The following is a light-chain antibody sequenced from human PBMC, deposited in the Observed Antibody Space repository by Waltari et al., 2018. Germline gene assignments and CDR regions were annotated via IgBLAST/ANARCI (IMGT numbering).Light chain of an antibody. Sequence: QSVLTQPPSASGTPGQRVTISCSGSSSNIGSNTVNCYQQLPGTAPKLLIHSNNHRPSGVPDRFSGSKSGTSASLAISGLQSEDEADYYCAAWDDSLNGVVFGGGTKLTVL. V-gene: IGLV1-44*01. CDR3: AAWDDSLNGVV. CDR1: SSNIGSNT. J-gene: IGLJ2*01. CDR2: SNN.